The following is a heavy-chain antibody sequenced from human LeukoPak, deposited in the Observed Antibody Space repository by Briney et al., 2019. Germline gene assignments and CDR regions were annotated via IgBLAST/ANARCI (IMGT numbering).Heavy chain of an antibody. CDR1: GGSISSYY. Sequence: SETLSLTCTVSGGSISSYYWSWIRQPAGKGLEWIGRIYTSGSTDYNPSLESRVTMSVDTSKNRFSLNLNSVTAADTAVYYCARGSTGNFDYWGQGTLVTVSS. V-gene: IGHV4-4*07. CDR2: IYTSGST. J-gene: IGHJ4*02. D-gene: IGHD7-27*01. CDR3: ARGSTGNFDY.